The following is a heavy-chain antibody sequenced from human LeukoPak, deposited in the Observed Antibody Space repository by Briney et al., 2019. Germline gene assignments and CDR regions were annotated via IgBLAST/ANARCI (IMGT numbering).Heavy chain of an antibody. CDR2: IIPILGLT. D-gene: IGHD4-17*01. CDR1: GGSFSTYA. CDR3: ARVDDYTDYHAFDI. Sequence: SVKVSCKASGGSFSTYAISWVRQAPGQGLEWMGRIIPILGLTHYAQKFQGRVTINADKSTNTAYLELSSLRSEDTAVYYCARVDDYTDYHAFDIWGQGTMVTVSS. V-gene: IGHV1-69*04. J-gene: IGHJ3*02.